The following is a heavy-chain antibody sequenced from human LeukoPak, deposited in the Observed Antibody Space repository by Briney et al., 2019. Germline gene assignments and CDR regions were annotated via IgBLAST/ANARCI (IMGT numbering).Heavy chain of an antibody. Sequence: SETLSLTCTVSGGSISSSSYYWGWIRQPPGKGLEWIGGIHYSGSTYYNPSLKSRVTISIDTSKNQFSLKLSSVTAADTGAYYCAREITWHMDVWGKGTTVTVSS. D-gene: IGHD1-14*01. V-gene: IGHV4-39*07. CDR1: GGSISSSSYY. CDR3: AREITWHMDV. CDR2: IHYSGST. J-gene: IGHJ6*03.